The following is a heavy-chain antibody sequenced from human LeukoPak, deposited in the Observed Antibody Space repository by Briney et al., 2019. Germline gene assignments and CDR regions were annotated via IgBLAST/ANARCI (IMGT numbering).Heavy chain of an antibody. J-gene: IGHJ4*02. CDR2: INPNSGDT. CDR1: GYTFTGYY. CDR3: ATDYYGSGNYLSGYFDY. D-gene: IGHD3-10*01. V-gene: IGHV1-2*06. Sequence: ASVKVSCKASGYTFTGYYMHWVRQAPGQGLEWMGRINPNSGDTNYAQKFQGRVTLTRDTSISTAYMEPSRLRSDDTAVYYCATDYYGSGNYLSGYFDYWGQGTLVTVSS.